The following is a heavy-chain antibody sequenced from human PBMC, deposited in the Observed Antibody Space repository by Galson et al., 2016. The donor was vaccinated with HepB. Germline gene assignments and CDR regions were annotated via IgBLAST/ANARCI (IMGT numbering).Heavy chain of an antibody. CDR2: ISYDGINK. D-gene: IGHD5-18*01. Sequence: SLRLSCAASGFSFSNYGMHWVRQAPGQGLEWVAVISYDGINKYYADYVKGRFTMSRDNSKNTPYLQLNSLRVEDTAVYYCAKDLRKEGYSKGSADYWGQGTLVTVSS. J-gene: IGHJ4*02. CDR1: GFSFSNYG. CDR3: AKDLRKEGYSKGSADY. V-gene: IGHV3-30*18.